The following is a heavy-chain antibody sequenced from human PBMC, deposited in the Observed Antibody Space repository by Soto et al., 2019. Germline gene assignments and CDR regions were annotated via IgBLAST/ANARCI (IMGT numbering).Heavy chain of an antibody. Sequence: PSETLSLTCTVSGGSISSVGYYWSWIRQHPGKGLEWIGYIYYSGSTYYNPSLKSRVTISVDTSKNQFSLKLGSVTAADTAVYYCARGIPHYDSSGYYFDYWGQGTLVTVS. CDR3: ARGIPHYDSSGYYFDY. D-gene: IGHD3-22*01. V-gene: IGHV4-31*03. CDR2: IYYSGST. CDR1: GGSISSVGYY. J-gene: IGHJ4*02.